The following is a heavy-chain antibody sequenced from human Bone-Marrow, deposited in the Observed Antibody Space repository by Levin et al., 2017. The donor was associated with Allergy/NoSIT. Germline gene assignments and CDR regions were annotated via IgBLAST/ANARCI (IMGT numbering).Heavy chain of an antibody. Sequence: PGGSLRLSCAASGFTFSNSWMSWVRQAPGKGLEWVANIKEDGSEKYYVDSVKGRFTISRDNAKNSLYVQMNSLRAEDTAVNYSARDQFRGATIGARWFDPWGQGTLVTVSS. CDR3: ARDQFRGATIGARWFDP. V-gene: IGHV3-7*01. J-gene: IGHJ5*02. CDR1: GFTFSNSW. D-gene: IGHD5-24*01. CDR2: IKEDGSEK.